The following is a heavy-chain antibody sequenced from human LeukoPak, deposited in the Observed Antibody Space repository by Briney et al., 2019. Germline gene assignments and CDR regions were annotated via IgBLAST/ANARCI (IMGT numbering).Heavy chain of an antibody. CDR3: AKFFAPSGGASGWPWSIEY. D-gene: IGHD6-25*01. Sequence: GGSLRLSCVVSGFTFSDYAMTWVRQGPGEGLEWVAAISGSGTTTYSADSARGRFTISRDNSRTVLYLQTSSLRAEGTALYYCAKFFAPSGGASGWPWSIEYWGQGTLVTVSS. J-gene: IGHJ4*02. CDR1: GFTFSDYA. CDR2: ISGSGTTT. V-gene: IGHV3-23*01.